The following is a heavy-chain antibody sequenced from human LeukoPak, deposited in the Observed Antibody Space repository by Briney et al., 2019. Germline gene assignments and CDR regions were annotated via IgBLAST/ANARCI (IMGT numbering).Heavy chain of an antibody. D-gene: IGHD5-24*01. Sequence: TGGSLRLSCAASGFTFSSYAMHWVRQAPGKGLEWVAVISYDGSNKYYADSVKGRFTISRDNSKNTLYLQMNSLRAEDTAVYYYARDKGEEMATIFAFDIWGQGTMVTVSS. CDR3: ARDKGEEMATIFAFDI. J-gene: IGHJ3*02. CDR2: ISYDGSNK. V-gene: IGHV3-30*04. CDR1: GFTFSSYA.